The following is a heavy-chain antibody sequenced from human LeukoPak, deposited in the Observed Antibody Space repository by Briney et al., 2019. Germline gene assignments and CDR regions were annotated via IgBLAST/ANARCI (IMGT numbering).Heavy chain of an antibody. CDR3: ARVVEMATNDY. CDR2: VYSGST. J-gene: IGHJ4*02. V-gene: IGHV4-59*01. Sequence: SETLSLTCTVSGGSMSSNYWSWIRQPPGKGRECIGYVYSGSTSYSPSLKSRVSISVDTSRNQFSLRLSSVTAADTAVYYCARVVEMATNDYWGQGTLVTVSS. D-gene: IGHD5-24*01. CDR1: GGSMSSNY.